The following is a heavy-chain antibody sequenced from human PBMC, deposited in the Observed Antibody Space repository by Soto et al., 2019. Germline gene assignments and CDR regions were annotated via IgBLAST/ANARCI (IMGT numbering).Heavy chain of an antibody. CDR2: IYYSGST. V-gene: IGHV4-39*01. CDR1: GGSISSSSSY. D-gene: IGHD3-22*01. J-gene: IGHJ4*02. Sequence: SEPLSLTCTVSGGSISSSSSYWCWILQPPGKGLEWIGSIYYSGSTYYNPSLKSRVTISVDTSKNQFSLKLSSVTAADTAVYYCARGYYYDSSEPIDYWGQGTLVTVSS. CDR3: ARGYYYDSSEPIDY.